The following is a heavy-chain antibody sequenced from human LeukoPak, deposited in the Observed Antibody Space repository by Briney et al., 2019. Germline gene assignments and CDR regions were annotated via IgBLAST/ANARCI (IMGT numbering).Heavy chain of an antibody. Sequence: PGGSLRLSCAASGFTFNNYAMTWVRQGPGKGLEWVSTISGSGDSTHYADSVKGRFTISRDNSKNTLYLQMNSLRVEDTAVYYCVKGCSYTSCYTSDYSGQGTLVTVSS. V-gene: IGHV3-23*01. J-gene: IGHJ4*02. CDR3: VKGCSYTSCYTSDY. D-gene: IGHD2-2*02. CDR2: ISGSGDST. CDR1: GFTFNNYA.